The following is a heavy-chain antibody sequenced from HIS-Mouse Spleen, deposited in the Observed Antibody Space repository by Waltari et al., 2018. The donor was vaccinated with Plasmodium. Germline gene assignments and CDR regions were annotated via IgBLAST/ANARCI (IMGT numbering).Heavy chain of an antibody. CDR2: IKRKTDGGTT. Sequence: EVQLVESGGGLVKPGGSLRPSCAASGFPFSNAGLSWVRQAPGKGLGRVGLIKRKTDGGTTNYAAPVKGRVTISRDDSKNTLYLQMNSLKTEDTAVYYCTTGLGAFDIWGQGTMVTVSS. J-gene: IGHJ3*02. CDR3: TTGLGAFDI. CDR1: GFPFSNAG. V-gene: IGHV3-15*01.